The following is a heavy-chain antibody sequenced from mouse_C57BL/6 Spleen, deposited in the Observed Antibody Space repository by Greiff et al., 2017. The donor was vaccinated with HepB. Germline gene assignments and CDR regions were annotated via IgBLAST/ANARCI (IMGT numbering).Heavy chain of an antibody. J-gene: IGHJ3*01. V-gene: IGHV1-54*01. CDR3: ARGILSGFAY. CDR1: GYAFTNYL. D-gene: IGHD1-1*01. CDR2: INPNYGTT. Sequence: QVQLQQSGAELVRPGTSVKVSCKASGYAFTNYLIEWVKQRPGQGLEWIGVINPNYGTTSYNQKFKGKATLTVDQSSSTAYMQLNSLTSEDSAVYYCARGILSGFAYWGQGTLVTVSA.